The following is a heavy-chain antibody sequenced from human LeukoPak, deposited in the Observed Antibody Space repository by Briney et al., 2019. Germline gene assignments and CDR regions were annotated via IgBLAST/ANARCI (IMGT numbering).Heavy chain of an antibody. CDR3: ARVRVVVPAAIAWFDP. CDR2: IYTSGST. Sequence: SETQSLTCTVPGGSISSYYWSWIRQPPGKGLEWIGYIYTSGSTNYNPSLKSRVTISVDTSKNQFSLKLSSVTAADTAVYYCARVRVVVPAAIAWFDPWGQGTLVTVSS. J-gene: IGHJ5*02. D-gene: IGHD2-2*02. V-gene: IGHV4-4*09. CDR1: GGSISSYY.